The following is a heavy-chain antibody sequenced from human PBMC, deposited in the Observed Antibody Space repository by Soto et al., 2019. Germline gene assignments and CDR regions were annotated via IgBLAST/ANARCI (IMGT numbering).Heavy chain of an antibody. J-gene: IGHJ5*02. CDR1: GYTFSSYA. D-gene: IGHD3-3*01. CDR3: AKDFGVANWFDP. Sequence: LRLSCAASGYTFSSYAMSWVRQAPGKGLEWVSAISGSGGSTYYADSVKGRFTISRDNSKNTLYLQMNSLRAEDTAVYYCAKDFGVANWFDPWGQGTLVTVS. V-gene: IGHV3-23*01. CDR2: ISGSGGST.